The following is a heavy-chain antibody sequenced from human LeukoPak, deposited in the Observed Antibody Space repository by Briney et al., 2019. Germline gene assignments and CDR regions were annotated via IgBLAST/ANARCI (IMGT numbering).Heavy chain of an antibody. CDR2: ISSSGSTI. J-gene: IGHJ3*02. D-gene: IGHD3-22*01. CDR3: AKDSLYYDSSGFSTDAFDI. Sequence: GGSLRLSCAASGFTFSSYEMNWVRQAPGKGLEWVSYISSSGSTIYYADSVKGRFTISRDNSKNTLYLQMNSLRAEDTAVYYCAKDSLYYDSSGFSTDAFDIWGQGTMVTVSS. V-gene: IGHV3-48*03. CDR1: GFTFSSYE.